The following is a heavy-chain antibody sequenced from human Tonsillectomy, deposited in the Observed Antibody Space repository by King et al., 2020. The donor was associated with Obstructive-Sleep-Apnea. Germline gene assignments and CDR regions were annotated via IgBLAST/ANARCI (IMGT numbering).Heavy chain of an antibody. Sequence: EVQLVESGGGLVQPGRSLRLSCAASGFIFDDYAMHWVRQAPGKGLEWGSGFSWNSGSIGYADTVKGRFTISRDNAKNSLHLQMNSLRAEDTAFYYCAKDNSSGWYRGLDYWGQGTLVIVSS. CDR2: FSWNSGSI. V-gene: IGHV3-9*01. CDR3: AKDNSSGWYRGLDY. J-gene: IGHJ4*02. CDR1: GFIFDDYA. D-gene: IGHD6-19*01.